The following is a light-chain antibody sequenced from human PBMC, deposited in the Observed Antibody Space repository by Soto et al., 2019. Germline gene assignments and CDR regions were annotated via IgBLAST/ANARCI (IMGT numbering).Light chain of an antibody. CDR3: CSNAGSYPFV. CDR2: DVD. CDR1: SSDVGGYNY. J-gene: IGLJ1*01. V-gene: IGLV2-11*01. Sequence: QSVLTQPRSVSGSPGQSVTISCTGTSSDVGGYNYVSWYQHHTGKAPKLMIYDVDKRPSGVPGRFSGSKSGNTASLTISGLQAEDEADYYCCSNAGSYPFVFGNGTKVTVL.